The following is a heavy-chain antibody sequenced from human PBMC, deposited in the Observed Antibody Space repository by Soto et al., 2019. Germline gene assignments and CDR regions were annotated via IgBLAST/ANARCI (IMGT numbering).Heavy chain of an antibody. D-gene: IGHD6-13*01. CDR2: IYYSGST. Sequence: SETLSLTCTVSGGSISSGGYYWSWIRQHPGKGLEWIGYIYYSGSTYYNPSLKSRVTISADTSKNQFSLKLSSVTAADTAVYYCARARIAAAVPLMPRHSPCSMDVRGQRIMVT. V-gene: IGHV4-31*03. CDR3: ARARIAAAVPLMPRHSPCSMDV. J-gene: IGHJ6*02. CDR1: GGSISSGGYY.